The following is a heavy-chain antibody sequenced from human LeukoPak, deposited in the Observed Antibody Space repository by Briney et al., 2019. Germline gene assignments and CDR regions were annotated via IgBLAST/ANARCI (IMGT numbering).Heavy chain of an antibody. J-gene: IGHJ4*02. Sequence: GGSLSLSCAASGFTFSDYWIHWVRQAPGKGLVWVSRINTDGSITNYADSVKGRFSISRDNAKNTLYLQMSSLRAEDTAVYYCARDRGPRTGFMVREAYDYWGQGTLDTVSS. D-gene: IGHD3-10*01. CDR2: INTDGSIT. V-gene: IGHV3-74*01. CDR1: GFTFSDYW. CDR3: ARDRGPRTGFMVREAYDY.